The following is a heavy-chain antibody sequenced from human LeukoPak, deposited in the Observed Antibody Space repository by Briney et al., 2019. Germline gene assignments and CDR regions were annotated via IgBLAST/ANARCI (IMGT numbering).Heavy chain of an antibody. J-gene: IGHJ5*02. CDR1: GFTFSSYW. CDR3: ASAIYCSSTSCHPWFDP. D-gene: IGHD2-2*01. V-gene: IGHV3-7*01. CDR2: IKQDGSEK. Sequence: SGGSLRLSCAASGFTFSSYWMSWVRQAPGKGLEWVANIKQDGSEKYYVDSVKGRFTISRDNAKHPMYLQMNSLRAEDTAVYYCASAIYCSSTSCHPWFDPWGQGTLVTVSS.